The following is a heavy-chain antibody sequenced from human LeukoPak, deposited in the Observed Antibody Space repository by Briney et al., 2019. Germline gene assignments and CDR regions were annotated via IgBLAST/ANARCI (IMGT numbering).Heavy chain of an antibody. V-gene: IGHV1-46*01. CDR1: GYTFTSYY. CDR2: INPSGGST. J-gene: IGHJ4*02. D-gene: IGHD6-19*01. CDR3: ARAYSSGWYVEVYFDY. Sequence: ASVKVSCKASGYTFTSYYMHWVRQAPGQGLEWMGIINPSGGSTSYAQKFQGRVTMTGDTSTSTVYMELSSLRSEDTAVYYCARAYSSGWYVEVYFDYWGQGTLVTVSS.